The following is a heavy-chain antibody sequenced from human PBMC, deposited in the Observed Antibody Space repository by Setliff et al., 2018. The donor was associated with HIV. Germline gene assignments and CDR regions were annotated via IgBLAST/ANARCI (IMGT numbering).Heavy chain of an antibody. D-gene: IGHD3-3*01. CDR3: ARPGSLFYWVDP. Sequence: TSETLSLTCSVSGVSLISANYHWAWIRQPPGKGLEWIGSIYYNGTAYYNPSLKSRVTMSIDTSKSQSSLKLNSVTAADTAVYYCARPGSLFYWVDPWGQGTLVTVSS. CDR1: GVSLISANYH. J-gene: IGHJ5*02. V-gene: IGHV4-39*01. CDR2: IYYNGTA.